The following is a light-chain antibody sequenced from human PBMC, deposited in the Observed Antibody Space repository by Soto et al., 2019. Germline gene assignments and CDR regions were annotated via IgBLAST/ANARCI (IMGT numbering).Light chain of an antibody. CDR1: SSNIGARYE. J-gene: IGLJ3*02. CDR2: EDF. V-gene: IGLV1-40*01. Sequence: QSVLTQPPSVSGAPGRTVTISCTGSSSNIGARYEVHLYQQVPGTAPKLLIYEDFRRPSGVPDRFSGSKSGASASLAITGLQSEDEADYYCQSYDSSLSSVVFGGGTKLTVL. CDR3: QSYDSSLSSVV.